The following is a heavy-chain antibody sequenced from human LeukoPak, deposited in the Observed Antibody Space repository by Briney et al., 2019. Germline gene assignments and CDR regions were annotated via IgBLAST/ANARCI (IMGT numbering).Heavy chain of an antibody. D-gene: IGHD2-2*01. CDR2: ITPSGGSP. Sequence: GASVKNSCKASAYTFTSSFMHWGRHALRQGLEWMGIITPSGGSPTYAQKFQGRVTMTRDTSTSTVYMELSSLRSEGTAMYYCARDSSSSSLADPWGQGNLVTVSS. CDR3: ARDSSSSSLADP. CDR1: AYTFTSSF. J-gene: IGHJ5*02. V-gene: IGHV1-46*01.